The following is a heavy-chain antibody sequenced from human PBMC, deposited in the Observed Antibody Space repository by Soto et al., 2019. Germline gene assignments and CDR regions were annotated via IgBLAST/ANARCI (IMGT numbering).Heavy chain of an antibody. CDR1: GFTFSSYA. Sequence: EVQLLESGGGLVQPGGSLRLSCAASGFTFSSYAMSWVRQAPGKGLEWVSVISGSGDSTYYADSVKGRFTISRDNSKNTLYLQMNSLRAEDTAVDYCARRTSGWDLDYWGQGTLVTVSS. CDR3: ARRTSGWDLDY. CDR2: ISGSGDST. J-gene: IGHJ4*02. V-gene: IGHV3-23*01. D-gene: IGHD6-19*01.